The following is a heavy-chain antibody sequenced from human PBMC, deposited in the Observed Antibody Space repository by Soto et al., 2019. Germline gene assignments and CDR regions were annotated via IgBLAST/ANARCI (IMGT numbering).Heavy chain of an antibody. CDR2: IYYSGST. Sequence: SETLSLTCTVSGGSISSSSYYWGWIRQPPGKGLEWIGSIYYSGSTYYNPSLKSRVTISVDTFKNQFSLKLSSVTAADTAVYYCARQLPPTGTTSFDYWGQGTLVTVSS. D-gene: IGHD1-1*01. CDR3: ARQLPPTGTTSFDY. V-gene: IGHV4-39*01. CDR1: GGSISSSSYY. J-gene: IGHJ4*02.